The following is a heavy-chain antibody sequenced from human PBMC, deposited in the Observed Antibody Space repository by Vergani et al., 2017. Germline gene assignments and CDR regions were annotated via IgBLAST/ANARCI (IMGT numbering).Heavy chain of an antibody. CDR1: GASINNDVYY. V-gene: IGHV4-61*02. CDR3: ARDNKQLRPSAFDL. D-gene: IGHD4-23*01. J-gene: IGHJ3*01. Sequence: QVQLQESGPGLVKPSQTLSLTCTVSGASINNDVYYWHWIRQPAGKGLEWIGRIYVSGITDYNSSLQSRVSLSVDTFKNQFSLTLTSVTAADTAVYYCARDNKQLRPSAFDLWGQGTMVTVSS. CDR2: IYVSGIT.